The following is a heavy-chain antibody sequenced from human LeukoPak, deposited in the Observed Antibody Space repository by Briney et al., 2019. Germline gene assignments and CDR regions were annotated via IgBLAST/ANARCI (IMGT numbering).Heavy chain of an antibody. D-gene: IGHD3-22*01. CDR3: AILSYYYDSSGYPALDY. J-gene: IGHJ4*02. CDR1: GYSFTSYW. V-gene: IGHV5-51*01. Sequence: GESLKISCKGSGYSFTSYWIGWVRQMPGKGLEWMGIIYPGDSDTRYSPSFQGQVTISADKSISPAYLQWSSLKASDTAMYYCAILSYYYDSSGYPALDYWGQGTLVTVSS. CDR2: IYPGDSDT.